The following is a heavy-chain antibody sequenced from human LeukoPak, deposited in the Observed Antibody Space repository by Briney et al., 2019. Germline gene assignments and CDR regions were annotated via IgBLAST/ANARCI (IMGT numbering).Heavy chain of an antibody. CDR1: GFTFSEIN. J-gene: IGHJ4*02. CDR3: ARDRSGFYSVDY. V-gene: IGHV3-30-3*01. CDR2: LSNDGNNY. D-gene: IGHD5-12*01. Sequence: QAGGSLRLSCAASGFTFSEINVHWVRQAPGKGLEWVALLSNDGNNYAYADSVKGRFTLSGDKSKTTLYLQMNSLRAEDTAVYYCARDRSGFYSVDYWGQGTLVAVSS.